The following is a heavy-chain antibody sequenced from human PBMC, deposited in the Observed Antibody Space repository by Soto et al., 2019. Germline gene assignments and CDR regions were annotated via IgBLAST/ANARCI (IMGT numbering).Heavy chain of an antibody. CDR2: ISYDGSNK. J-gene: IGHJ6*02. D-gene: IGHD6-13*01. CDR1: GFTFSSYA. CDR3: ARGEGYSSSWSPYYYYYGMDV. V-gene: IGHV3-30-3*01. Sequence: GGSLRLSCAASGFTFSSYAMHWVRQAPGKGLEWVAVISYDGSNKYYADSVKGRFTISRDNSKNTLYLQMNSLRAEDTAVYYCARGEGYSSSWSPYYYYYGMDVWGQGTTVTVSS.